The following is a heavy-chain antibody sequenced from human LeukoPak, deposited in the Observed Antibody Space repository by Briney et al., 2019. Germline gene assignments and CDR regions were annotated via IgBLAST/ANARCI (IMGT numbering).Heavy chain of an antibody. CDR3: ARDPSPNPLYSSSWYYFDY. D-gene: IGHD6-13*01. CDR2: ISYDGSNK. CDR1: GFTFSSYA. J-gene: IGHJ4*02. V-gene: IGHV3-30*04. Sequence: GGSLRLSCAASGFTFSSYAMHWVRQAPGKGLEWVAVISYDGSNKYYADSVKGRFTISRDNSKNTLYLQMNSLRAEDTAVYYCARDPSPNPLYSSSWYYFDYWGQGTLVTVSS.